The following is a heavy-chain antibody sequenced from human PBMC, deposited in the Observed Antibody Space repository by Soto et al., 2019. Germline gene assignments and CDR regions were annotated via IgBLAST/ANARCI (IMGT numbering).Heavy chain of an antibody. CDR2: IDLDGSGT. Sequence: VQLAESGGASVQHGGSLRLSCAASGFTFTNYWIHWVRQVPGKGLECVARIDLDGSGTSYVDFVKGRFTIYRDNAKNTVYLQMSSLSVEDTALYYCTTVFEYWGQGDSVTGSP. J-gene: IGHJ4*02. CDR3: TTVFEY. CDR1: GFTFTNYW. V-gene: IGHV3-74*02.